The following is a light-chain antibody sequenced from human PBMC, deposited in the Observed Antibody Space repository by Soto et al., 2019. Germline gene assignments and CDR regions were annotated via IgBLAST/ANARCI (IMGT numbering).Light chain of an antibody. Sequence: DIQMTQSPSSLPASVGDRVTITCRASQSISSYLNWYQQKPGKAPKLLIYAASSLQSGVPSRFSGSGSGTDFTLTISSLQPEDFATYYCQQSYSTSTWTFGQGTKVDIK. CDR2: AAS. CDR1: QSISSY. V-gene: IGKV1-39*01. J-gene: IGKJ1*01. CDR3: QQSYSTSTWT.